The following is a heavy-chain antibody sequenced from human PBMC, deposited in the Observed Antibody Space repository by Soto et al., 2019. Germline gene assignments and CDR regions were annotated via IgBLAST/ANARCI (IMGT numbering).Heavy chain of an antibody. V-gene: IGHV4-31*03. CDR2: IYYSGST. D-gene: IGHD3-10*01. J-gene: IGHJ5*02. CDR3: ARDRGSGSGGARWFDP. Sequence: QVQLQESGPGLVKPSQTLSLTCTVSGGSISSGGYYWSWIRQHPGKGLEWIGYIYYSGSTYYNPSLKSRVTMSVDTSKNQFSLKLSSETAADTAVYYCARDRGSGSGGARWFDPWGQGTLVTVSS. CDR1: GGSISSGGYY.